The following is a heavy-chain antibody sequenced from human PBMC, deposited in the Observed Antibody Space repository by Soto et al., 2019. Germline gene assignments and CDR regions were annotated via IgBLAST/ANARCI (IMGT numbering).Heavy chain of an antibody. CDR3: ARDGGYSYGPFDY. D-gene: IGHD5-18*01. CDR1: GFTFSSYS. V-gene: IGHV3-48*01. Sequence: PGGSLILSCAASGFTFSSYSMNWVRQAPGKGLEWVSYISSSSSTIYYADSVKGRFTISRDNAKNSLYLQMNSLRAEDTAVYYCARDGGYSYGPFDYWGQGTLVTVSS. CDR2: ISSSSSTI. J-gene: IGHJ4*02.